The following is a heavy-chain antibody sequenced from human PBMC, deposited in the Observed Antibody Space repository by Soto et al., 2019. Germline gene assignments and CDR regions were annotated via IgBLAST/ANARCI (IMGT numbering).Heavy chain of an antibody. J-gene: IGHJ4*02. D-gene: IGHD3-22*01. CDR3: ARGGYFDSSGYLGY. Sequence: QVQLVQSGAEVKKPGASVRVSCKASGYTFTSYGMNWVRQAPGRRLAWMGWINPGNGKTKYSQKVQGRLIITRDTSASTAYMQLSSLTSEDTAIYYCARGGYFDSSGYLGYWGQGTLVAVSS. CDR1: GYTFTSYG. CDR2: INPGNGKT. V-gene: IGHV1-3*01.